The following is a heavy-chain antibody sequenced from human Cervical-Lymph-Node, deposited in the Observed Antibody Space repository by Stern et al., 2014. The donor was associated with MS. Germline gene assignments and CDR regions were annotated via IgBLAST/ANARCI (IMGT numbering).Heavy chain of an antibody. CDR1: GFTFSRYA. CDR3: VPGSGAFDY. V-gene: IGHV3-30*03. Sequence: VQLVESGGGVVQPGTSLRLSCATSGFTFSRYAMHWVHQAPGKGLQWLAVISYDEKNENYADSVRGRFTISRDSSKKMLYLQMDSLTIDDTAVYYCVPGSGAFDYWGQGTLVIVSS. CDR2: ISYDEKNE. J-gene: IGHJ4*02. D-gene: IGHD3-10*01.